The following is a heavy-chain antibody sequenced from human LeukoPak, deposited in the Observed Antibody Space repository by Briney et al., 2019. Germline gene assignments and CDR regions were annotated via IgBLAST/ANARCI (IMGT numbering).Heavy chain of an antibody. Sequence: GGSLRLSCAASGFTFSRYWMHWVRQAPGKGLEWVSYISSSGSDIYYADSVKGRFTISRDNAKNSLYLHMNSLRAEDTAVYYCARDYGGSSPFDYWGQGTLVTVSS. CDR3: ARDYGGSSPFDY. CDR1: GFTFSRYW. V-gene: IGHV3-21*05. J-gene: IGHJ4*02. CDR2: ISSSGSDI. D-gene: IGHD4-23*01.